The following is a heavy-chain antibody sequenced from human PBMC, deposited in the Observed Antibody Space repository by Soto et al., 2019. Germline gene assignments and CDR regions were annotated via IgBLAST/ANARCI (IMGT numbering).Heavy chain of an antibody. Sequence: SETLSLTCAVSGGSISSSVYSWSWIRQPLGKGLEWVGYIYHSGNTYYNPSLKSRVNISADRSKNQFSLKLSSVTAADTAVYFCARVHGDYGRYFDYWGQGTRVTVSS. J-gene: IGHJ4*02. CDR2: IYHSGNT. CDR3: ARVHGDYGRYFDY. V-gene: IGHV4-30-2*01. D-gene: IGHD4-17*01. CDR1: GGSISSSVYS.